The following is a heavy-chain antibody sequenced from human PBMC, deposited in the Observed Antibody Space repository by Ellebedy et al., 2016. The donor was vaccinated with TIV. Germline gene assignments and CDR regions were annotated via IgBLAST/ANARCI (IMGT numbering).Heavy chain of an antibody. CDR3: AKGSSSGFNYDRVGFQY. J-gene: IGHJ4*02. CDR1: GFTFSNFA. D-gene: IGHD3-22*01. V-gene: IGHV3-23*01. Sequence: LSLNCAASGFTFSNFAMHWVRQAPGKGLEWLSVISAGGDNTYNADSVKGRFTITRDNSKNTLFLQMNRLRTEDTAVYYCAKGSSSGFNYDRVGFQYWGQGTLVTVSS. CDR2: ISAGGDNT.